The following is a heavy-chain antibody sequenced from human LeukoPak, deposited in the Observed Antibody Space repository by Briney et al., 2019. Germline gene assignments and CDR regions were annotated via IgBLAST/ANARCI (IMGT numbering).Heavy chain of an antibody. CDR2: ISHSGST. Sequence: PSETLSLTCAVYGGSLSDYHWRWIRQPPGKGLEWIGEISHSGSTNYNPSLKSRVTISVDTSKNQFSLKLTSATAADTAVYYCARHPRGYSFGSSAFDIWGQGTMVTVSS. V-gene: IGHV4-34*01. D-gene: IGHD5-18*01. CDR1: GGSLSDYH. J-gene: IGHJ3*02. CDR3: ARHPRGYSFGSSAFDI.